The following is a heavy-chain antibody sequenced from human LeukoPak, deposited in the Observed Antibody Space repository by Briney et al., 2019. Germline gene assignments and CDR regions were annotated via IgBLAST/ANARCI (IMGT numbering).Heavy chain of an antibody. CDR2: ISSSVGTI. CDR3: ARARGAV. D-gene: IGHD1-26*01. J-gene: IGHJ6*02. Sequence: PGGSLRLSCAASGFTFSSYEMNWVRQAPGKGLEWVSYISSSVGTIYYADSVKGRFTISRDNAKNSLYLQMNSLRVDDTAVYYCARARGAVCSQGTTATVSS. CDR1: GFTFSSYE. V-gene: IGHV3-48*03.